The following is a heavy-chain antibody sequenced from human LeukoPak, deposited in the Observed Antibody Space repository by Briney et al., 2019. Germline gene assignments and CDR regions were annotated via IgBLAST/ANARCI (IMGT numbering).Heavy chain of an antibody. D-gene: IGHD2-15*01. Sequence: ASVKVSCKASGYTFTSYAMYWVRQAPAQRIEWMGLINAGNDNTKYSQKFQGKVTITRDTSASTAYMELSSLRSEDTAVYYCARDRGYFTGGTCYPNWFDPWGQGTLVTVSS. CDR3: ARDRGYFTGGTCYPNWFDP. CDR2: INAGNDNT. J-gene: IGHJ5*02. CDR1: GYTFTSYA. V-gene: IGHV1-3*01.